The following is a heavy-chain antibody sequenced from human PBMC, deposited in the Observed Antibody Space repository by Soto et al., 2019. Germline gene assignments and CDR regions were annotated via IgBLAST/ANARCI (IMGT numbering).Heavy chain of an antibody. CDR1: GFTFSSYG. CDR3: AKDKLSSSWGTGFDY. V-gene: IGHV3-30*18. Sequence: GGSLRLSCAASGFTFSSYGMHWVRQAPGKGLEWVAVISYDGSNKYYADSVKGRFTISRDNSKNTLYLQMNSLRAEDTAVYYCAKDKLSSSWGTGFDYWGQGTLVTVSS. CDR2: ISYDGSNK. J-gene: IGHJ4*02. D-gene: IGHD6-13*01.